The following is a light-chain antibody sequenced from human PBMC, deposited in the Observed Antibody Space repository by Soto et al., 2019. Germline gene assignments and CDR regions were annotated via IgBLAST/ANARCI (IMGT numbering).Light chain of an antibody. J-gene: IGKJ1*01. CDR3: QQYNNWPRT. CDR1: QSISSW. CDR2: KTS. V-gene: IGKV1-5*03. Sequence: DIQMTQSPSTLSASVGDRVTITCRASQSISSWLAWYQQKPGKAPNLLIYKTSSLESGVPSRFSGSGSGTEFTLTISSLQPDDFATYYCQQYNNWPRTFGQGTKVEFK.